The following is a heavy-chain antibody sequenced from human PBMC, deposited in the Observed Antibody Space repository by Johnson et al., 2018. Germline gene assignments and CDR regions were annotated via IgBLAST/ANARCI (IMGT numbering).Heavy chain of an antibody. D-gene: IGHD3-22*01. CDR1: GFTFSSYS. J-gene: IGHJ3*02. CDR2: ISGSGGST. V-gene: IGHV3-23*04. CDR3: AKDYGYDSSGYSGAFDS. Sequence: VQLVQSGGGLVKPGGSLRLSCAASGFTFSSYSMNWVRQAPGKGLEWVSAISGSGGSTYYADSVKGRFTISRDNSKDTLYLQMNSLRAEETAVYYCAKDYGYDSSGYSGAFDSWGQGTMVTVSS.